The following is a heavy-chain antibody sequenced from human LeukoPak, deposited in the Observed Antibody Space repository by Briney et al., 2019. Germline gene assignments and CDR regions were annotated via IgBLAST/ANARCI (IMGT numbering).Heavy chain of an antibody. CDR1: GGSISSSSYY. J-gene: IGHJ4*02. V-gene: IGHV4-39*07. Sequence: SETLSLTCTVSGGSISSSSYYWGWIRQPPGKGLEWIGGIYYSGSTYYNPSLKSRVTISVDTSKNQFSLKLSSVTAADTAVYYCARDTRDILTASGWGQGTLVTVSS. CDR2: IYYSGST. D-gene: IGHD3-9*01. CDR3: ARDTRDILTASG.